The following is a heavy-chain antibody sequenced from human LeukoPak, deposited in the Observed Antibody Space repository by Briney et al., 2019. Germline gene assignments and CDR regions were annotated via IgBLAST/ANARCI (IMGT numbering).Heavy chain of an antibody. Sequence: PSETLSLTCTVSGGSISSYYWSWIRQPPGKGLEWIGYIYYSGSTNYNPSLKSRVTISVDTSKNQFSLKLSSVTAADTAVYYCAREAGTGPDYWGQGTLVTVSS. J-gene: IGHJ4*02. D-gene: IGHD6-13*01. CDR1: GGSISSYY. CDR3: AREAGTGPDY. V-gene: IGHV4-59*01. CDR2: IYYSGST.